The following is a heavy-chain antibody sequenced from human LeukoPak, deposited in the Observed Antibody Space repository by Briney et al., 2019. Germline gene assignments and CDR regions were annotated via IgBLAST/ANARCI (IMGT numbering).Heavy chain of an antibody. D-gene: IGHD4-17*01. CDR3: ARGSGEAHYMDV. V-gene: IGHV4-39*07. CDR1: SGSISTSNYY. Sequence: SETLSLTCTVSSGSISTSNYYWGWVRQPPGKALEWIGNIFYSGSTYYSPSLKSRVTISLDTSRNQFSLKLSSVTAADTAVYYCARGSGEAHYMDVWGKGTTVTVSS. CDR2: IFYSGST. J-gene: IGHJ6*03.